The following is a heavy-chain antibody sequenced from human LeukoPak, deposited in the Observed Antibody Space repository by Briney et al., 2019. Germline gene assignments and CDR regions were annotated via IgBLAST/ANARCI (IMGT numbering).Heavy chain of an antibody. D-gene: IGHD2-2*02. CDR2: MNPNSGNT. Sequence: GASVRVSCKASGYTFTSYDINWVRQATGRGLEWMGSMNPNSGNTGYAQKFQGRVTITRNTSISTAYMELSSLRSEDTAVYYCARFCSTSCYTKTGFDPGGQGTLITVSS. CDR1: GYTFTSYD. CDR3: ARFCSTSCYTKTGFDP. J-gene: IGHJ5*02. V-gene: IGHV1-8*03.